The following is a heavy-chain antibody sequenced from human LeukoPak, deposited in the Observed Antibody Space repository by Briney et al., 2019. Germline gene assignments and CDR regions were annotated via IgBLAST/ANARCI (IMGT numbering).Heavy chain of an antibody. CDR1: GYTFTSYG. CDR2: ISAYNGNT. D-gene: IGHD3-22*01. CDR3: ARVLWYYDSSGYYHFDY. J-gene: IGHJ4*02. Sequence: VASVKVSCKASGYTFTSYGISWVRQAPGQGLEWMGWISAYNGNTNYAQKLQGRVTKTTDTSTSTAYMELRSLRSDDTAVYYCARVLWYYDSSGYYHFDYWGQGTLVTVSS. V-gene: IGHV1-18*01.